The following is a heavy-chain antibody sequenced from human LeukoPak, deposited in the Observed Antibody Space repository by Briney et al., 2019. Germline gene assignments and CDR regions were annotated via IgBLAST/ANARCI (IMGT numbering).Heavy chain of an antibody. J-gene: IGHJ4*02. D-gene: IGHD6-19*01. V-gene: IGHV4-4*02. CDR1: GGSISSSNW. CDR3: ARARYSSGWYVNYFDY. Sequence: SETLSLTCAVSGGSISSSNWWSWVRQPPGKGLEWIGEIYHSGSTNYNPSLKSRVTISVDKSKNQFSLKLSSVTAADTAVYYCARARYSSGWYVNYFDYWGQGTLVTVSS. CDR2: IYHSGST.